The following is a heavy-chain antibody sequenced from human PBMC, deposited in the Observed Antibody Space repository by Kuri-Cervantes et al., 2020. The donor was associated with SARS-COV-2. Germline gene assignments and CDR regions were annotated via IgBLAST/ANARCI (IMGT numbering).Heavy chain of an antibody. D-gene: IGHD2/OR15-2a*01. Sequence: GESLKISCAASGFTFSSYWMHWVRQAPGKGLVWVSRINSDGSSTSYADSVKGRFTISRDNSKNTLYLQMNSLRAEDTAVYYCAKEISTTGHRYFYGMDVWGQGTTVTVSS. CDR2: INSDGSST. V-gene: IGHV3-74*01. J-gene: IGHJ6*02. CDR1: GFTFSSYW. CDR3: AKEISTTGHRYFYGMDV.